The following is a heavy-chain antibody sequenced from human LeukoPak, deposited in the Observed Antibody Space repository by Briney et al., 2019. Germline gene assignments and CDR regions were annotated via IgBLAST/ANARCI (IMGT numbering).Heavy chain of an antibody. CDR3: AKYGDYWYFDL. CDR2: INSDGSST. Sequence: GGSLRLSCAASGFTFSSYWMHWVRQAPGKGLVWVSRINSDGSSTNYADSVEGRFTISRDNAKNTLYLQMNSLRAEDTAVYYCAKYGDYWYFDLWGRGTLVTVSS. V-gene: IGHV3-74*01. CDR1: GFTFSSYW. D-gene: IGHD4-17*01. J-gene: IGHJ2*01.